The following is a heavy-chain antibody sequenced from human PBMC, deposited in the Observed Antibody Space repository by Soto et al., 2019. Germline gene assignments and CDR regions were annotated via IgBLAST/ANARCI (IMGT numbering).Heavy chain of an antibody. Sequence: SQTLSLTCAISGDSVSSNSAAWNWIRQSPSRGLEWLGRTYYRSKWYSDYAVSVRSRITINPDTSKNQFSLKLNSMTAADTAVYYCARHNYGSGSTYFDYWGQGTLVTVSS. CDR1: GDSVSSNSAA. CDR3: ARHNYGSGSTYFDY. CDR2: TYYRSKWYS. J-gene: IGHJ4*02. V-gene: IGHV6-1*01. D-gene: IGHD3-10*01.